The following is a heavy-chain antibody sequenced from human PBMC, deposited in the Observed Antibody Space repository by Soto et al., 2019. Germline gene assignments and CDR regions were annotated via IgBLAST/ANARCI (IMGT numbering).Heavy chain of an antibody. Sequence: PSETLSLTCAVYGGSFSGYYWSWIRQPPGKGLEWIGEINHSGSTNYNPSLKSRVTISVDTSKNQFSLKLSSVTAADTAVYYCASFEYSSSSDYYYYMDVWGKGTTVTVSS. V-gene: IGHV4-34*01. CDR2: INHSGST. J-gene: IGHJ6*03. D-gene: IGHD6-6*01. CDR1: GGSFSGYY. CDR3: ASFEYSSSSDYYYYMDV.